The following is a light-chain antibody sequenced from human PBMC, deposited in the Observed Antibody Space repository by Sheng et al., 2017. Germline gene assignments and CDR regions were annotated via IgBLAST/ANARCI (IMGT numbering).Light chain of an antibody. CDR1: ESISS. V-gene: IGKV3D-15*01. CDR3: QQYNSWPYT. Sequence: ETVMTQSPATLSVSPGERVALSCRASESISSLAWYQQKPGQAPRLLIYGASTRATGIPARFSGSGSGTEFILTITSLQSEDFAVYYCQQYNSWPYTFGQGTKLEIK. CDR2: GAS. J-gene: IGKJ2*01.